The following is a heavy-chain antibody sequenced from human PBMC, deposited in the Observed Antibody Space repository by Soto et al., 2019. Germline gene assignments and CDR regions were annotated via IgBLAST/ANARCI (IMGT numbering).Heavy chain of an antibody. J-gene: IGHJ4*02. CDR3: ARGYYDSSGSLQID. Sequence: QVQLQESGPGLVKPSETLSLTCTVSGGSISSYYWSWIRQPPGKGLEWIGYIYYSGSTNYNPSLKSRVTIAVDTSKNQFSLKLSSVTAADTAVYYCARGYYDSSGSLQIDWGQGTLVTVSS. CDR2: IYYSGST. V-gene: IGHV4-59*01. D-gene: IGHD3-22*01. CDR1: GGSISSYY.